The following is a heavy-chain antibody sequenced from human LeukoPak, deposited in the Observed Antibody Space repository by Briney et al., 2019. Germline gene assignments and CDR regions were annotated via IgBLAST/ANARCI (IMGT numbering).Heavy chain of an antibody. CDR2: INPNSGGT. V-gene: IGHV1-2*02. CDR1: GYTFTGYY. D-gene: IGHD6-19*01. Sequence: ASVKVSCKASGYTFTGYYMHWVRQAPGQGLEWMGWINPNSGGTNYAQKFQGRVTITRDTSISTAYMELSRLRSDDTAVYYCARDRPGSGWYINWFDPWGQGTLVTVSS. J-gene: IGHJ5*02. CDR3: ARDRPGSGWYINWFDP.